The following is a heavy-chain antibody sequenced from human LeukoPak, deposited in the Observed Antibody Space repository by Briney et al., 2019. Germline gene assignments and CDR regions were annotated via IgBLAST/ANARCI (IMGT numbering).Heavy chain of an antibody. CDR1: GGPISSGDYY. V-gene: IGHV4-30-4*08. CDR3: ARVLELIYNWFDP. J-gene: IGHJ5*02. Sequence: SETLSLTCTVSGGPISSGDYYWSWIRQPPGKGLEWIGYIYYSGSTYYNPSLKSRVTISVDTSKNQFSLKLSSVTAADTAVYYCARVLELIYNWFDPWGLGTLVTVSS. CDR2: IYYSGST. D-gene: IGHD1-7*01.